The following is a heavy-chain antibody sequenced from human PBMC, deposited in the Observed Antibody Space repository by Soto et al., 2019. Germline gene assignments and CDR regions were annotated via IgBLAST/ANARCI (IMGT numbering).Heavy chain of an antibody. CDR2: IYSGGST. CDR3: ASTYFYGSGSYDY. Sequence: EVQLVESGGGLVQPGGSLRLSCAASGFTVSSNYMSWVRQAPGKGLEWVSVIYSGGSTYYADSVKGRFTISRDNSKNTLYLQMNSLSAEDTAVYYCASTYFYGSGSYDYWGQGTLVTVSS. D-gene: IGHD3-10*01. CDR1: GFTVSSNY. J-gene: IGHJ4*02. V-gene: IGHV3-66*01.